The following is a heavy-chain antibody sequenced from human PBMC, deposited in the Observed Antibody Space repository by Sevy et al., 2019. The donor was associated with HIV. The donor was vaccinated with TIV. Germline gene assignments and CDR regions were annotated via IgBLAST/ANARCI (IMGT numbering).Heavy chain of an antibody. CDR2: ISSSSSYI. CDR1: GFIRSYN. V-gene: IGHV3-21*01. D-gene: IGHD6-13*01. Sequence: GGSLRLSCAASGFIRSYNMNWVRQAPGKGLEWVSSISSSSSYIYYADSVRGRFTISRDNAKSSLYLQMNSLRAEDTALYYCTRDHYGSSWFASRVMDVWGQGTTVTVSS. J-gene: IGHJ6*02. CDR3: TRDHYGSSWFASRVMDV.